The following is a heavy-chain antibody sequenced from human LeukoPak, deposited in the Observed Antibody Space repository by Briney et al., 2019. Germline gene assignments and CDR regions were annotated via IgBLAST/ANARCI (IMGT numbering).Heavy chain of an antibody. J-gene: IGHJ4*02. CDR1: GFTFSNYA. CDR3: AKVSGEYGQPLDY. D-gene: IGHD2/OR15-2a*01. CDR2: ISGSGGST. Sequence: GSLRLSCAASGFTFSNYAMSWVRQAPGKGLEWVSAISGSGGSTYYADSVKGRFTISRDNSKNTLYLQMNSLRAEDTAVYYCAKVSGEYGQPLDYWGQGTLVTVSS. V-gene: IGHV3-23*01.